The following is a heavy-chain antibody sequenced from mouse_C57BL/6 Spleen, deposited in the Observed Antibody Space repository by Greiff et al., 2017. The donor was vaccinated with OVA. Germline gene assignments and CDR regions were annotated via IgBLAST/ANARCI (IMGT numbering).Heavy chain of an antibody. CDR3: AISVNYDYDSCDF. Sequence: QVQLQQSGTELVKPGASVKLSCKASGYTFTSYWMHWVKQRPGQGLEWIGTINPSNGGTNYNEKFKSKATLTVDKSSSTAYMQLSSLTSEDSAGHYCAISVNYDYDSCDFWGQGTTLTVSS. V-gene: IGHV1-53*01. J-gene: IGHJ2*01. D-gene: IGHD2-4*01. CDR1: GYTFTSYW. CDR2: INPSNGGT.